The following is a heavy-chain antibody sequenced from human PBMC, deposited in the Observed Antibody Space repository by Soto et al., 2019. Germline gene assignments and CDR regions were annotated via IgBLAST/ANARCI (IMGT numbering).Heavy chain of an antibody. Sequence: QVQLVESGGGVVQPGRSLRLSCAASGFTFSSYGMHWGRQAPGKGLEWVTVIWSAGSNKYYAESVKGRFTISRDNSKNSLYIQMNNLGTEDTAVYYGARERGPFAGNDWHHYSYGMDGWGQGTTVTVSS. V-gene: IGHV3-33*01. CDR2: IWSAGSNK. CDR1: GFTFSSYG. J-gene: IGHJ6*02. CDR3: ARERGPFAGNDWHHYSYGMDG. D-gene: IGHD1-1*01.